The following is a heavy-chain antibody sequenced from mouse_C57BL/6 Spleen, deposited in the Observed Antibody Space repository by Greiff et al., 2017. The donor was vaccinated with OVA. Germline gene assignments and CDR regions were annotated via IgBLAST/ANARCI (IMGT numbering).Heavy chain of an antibody. CDR1: GYTFTDYE. V-gene: IGHV1-15*01. Sequence: QVQLKESGAELVRPGASVTLSCKASGYTFTDYEMHWVKQTPVHGLEWIGAIDPETGGTAYNQKFKGKAILTADKSSSTAYMELRSLTSEDSAVYYCTRVYYSNPWFAYWGQGTLVTVSA. CDR2: IDPETGGT. D-gene: IGHD2-5*01. J-gene: IGHJ3*01. CDR3: TRVYYSNPWFAY.